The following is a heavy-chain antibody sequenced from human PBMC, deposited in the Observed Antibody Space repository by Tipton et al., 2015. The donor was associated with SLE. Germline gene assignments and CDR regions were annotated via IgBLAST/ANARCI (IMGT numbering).Heavy chain of an antibody. J-gene: IGHJ4*02. CDR1: GGSISSGGYY. Sequence: TLSLTCTVSGGSISSGGYYWSWIRQHPGKGLEWIGYIYYSGGTNYIPSLKSRVTMSVDTSKNQFSLKLSSVTAADTAVYYCARGDGYNFDYWGQGTLVTVSS. CDR2: IYYSGGT. D-gene: IGHD5-24*01. CDR3: ARGDGYNFDY. V-gene: IGHV4-31*03.